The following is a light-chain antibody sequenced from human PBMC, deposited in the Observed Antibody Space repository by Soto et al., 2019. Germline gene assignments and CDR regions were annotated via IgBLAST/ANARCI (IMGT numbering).Light chain of an antibody. V-gene: IGKV3-15*01. J-gene: IGKJ5*01. CDR1: QSVSSN. CDR2: GAS. CDR3: QQYNNWPPWT. Sequence: MTQSSSTVSVYPGPRASLSCRASQSVSSNLAWYQQKPGQAPRLLIYGASTRATGIPARFSGSGSGTEFTLTISSLQSEDFAVYYCQQYNNWPPWTFGQGTRLEIK.